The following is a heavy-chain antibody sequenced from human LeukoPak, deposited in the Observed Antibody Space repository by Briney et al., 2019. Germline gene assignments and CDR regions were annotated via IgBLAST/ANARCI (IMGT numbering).Heavy chain of an antibody. Sequence: ASVKVSCKASGYTFTGYYMHWVRQAPGQGLEWMGWINPNSGGTNYAQKFQGRVTMTRDTYISTAYMELSRLRSGDTAVYYCARDRPVIVVVPAANYDAFDIWGQGTMVTVSS. J-gene: IGHJ3*02. CDR1: GYTFTGYY. CDR3: ARDRPVIVVVPAANYDAFDI. V-gene: IGHV1-2*02. D-gene: IGHD2-2*01. CDR2: INPNSGGT.